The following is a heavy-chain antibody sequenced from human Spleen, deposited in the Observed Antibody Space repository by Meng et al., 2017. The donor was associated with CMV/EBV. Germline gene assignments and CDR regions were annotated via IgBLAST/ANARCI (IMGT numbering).Heavy chain of an antibody. CDR2: INSDGSKR. CDR1: GFDFNSHG. J-gene: IGHJ4*02. CDR3: VKLFDY. V-gene: IGHV3-30*02. Sequence: GESLKISCAASGFDFNSHGMHWVRQTPGEGLEWLAFINSDGSKRYFGDSVKGRFTISRDNAKNSLYLQMNSLRAEDTALYYCVKLFDYWGQGALVTVSS.